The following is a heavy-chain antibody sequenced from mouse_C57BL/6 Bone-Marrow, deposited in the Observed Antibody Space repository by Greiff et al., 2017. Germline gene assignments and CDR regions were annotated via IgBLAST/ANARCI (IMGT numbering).Heavy chain of an antibody. CDR2: IYPSDSET. CDR1: GYTFTSYW. V-gene: IGHV1-61*01. J-gene: IGHJ2*01. D-gene: IGHD1-1*01. Sequence: VQLQQPGAELVRPGSSVKLSCKASGYTFTSYWMDWVKQRPGQGLEWIGNIYPSDSETHYNQKFKDKATLTVDKSSSTAYMQRSSLTSEDSADYYCAVITTGLDYWGQGTTLTVSS. CDR3: AVITTGLDY.